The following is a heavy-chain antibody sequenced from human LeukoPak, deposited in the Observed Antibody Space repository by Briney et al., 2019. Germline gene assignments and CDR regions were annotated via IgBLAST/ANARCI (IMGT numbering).Heavy chain of an antibody. CDR3: ARGVVGSSGYYPLRLDY. J-gene: IGHJ4*02. Sequence: GGSLRLSCAASGFTFSSYWMSWVRQAPGKGLEWVALIWYDGSNKYYADSVKGRFTISRDNSKNTLYLQMNSLRAEDTAVYYCARGVVGSSGYYPLRLDYWGQGNLVTVSS. D-gene: IGHD3-22*01. CDR1: GFTFSSYW. V-gene: IGHV3-33*08. CDR2: IWYDGSNK.